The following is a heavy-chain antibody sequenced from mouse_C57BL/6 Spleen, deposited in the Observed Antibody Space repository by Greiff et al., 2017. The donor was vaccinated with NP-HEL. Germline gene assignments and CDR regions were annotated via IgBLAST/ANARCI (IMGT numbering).Heavy chain of an antibody. CDR2: IDPETGGT. D-gene: IGHD2-4*01. CDR1: GYTFTDYE. V-gene: IGHV1-15*01. CDR3: TRTNDYDIGDYALDY. Sequence: VKLMESGAELVRPGASVTLSCKASGYTFTDYEMHWVKQTPVHGLEWIGAIDPETGGTAYNQKFKGKATLTADKSSSTAYMELRSLTSEDSAVYYCTRTNDYDIGDYALDYWGKGTSVTVSS. J-gene: IGHJ4*01.